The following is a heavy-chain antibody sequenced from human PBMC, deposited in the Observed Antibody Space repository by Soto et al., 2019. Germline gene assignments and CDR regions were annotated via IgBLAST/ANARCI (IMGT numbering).Heavy chain of an antibody. Sequence: PSETLSLGCTVSGDSISSGGYFWGWIRQPAGRGREWIGSIFYSGSTYYNPSLKSRVTISVDTSKNQFSLKLTSVNAAATAVYDCARRDASGTVLRFRKWFDPWGQGTLVTVS. V-gene: IGHV4-39*01. CDR2: IFYSGST. D-gene: IGHD3-3*01. CDR1: GDSISSGGYF. CDR3: ARRDASGTVLRFRKWFDP. J-gene: IGHJ5*02.